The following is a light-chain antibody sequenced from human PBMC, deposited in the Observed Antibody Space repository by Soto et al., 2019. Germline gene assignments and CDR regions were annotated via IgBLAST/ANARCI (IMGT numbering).Light chain of an antibody. CDR2: DAS. V-gene: IGKV3-11*01. CDR3: QQRSNWPPKYT. J-gene: IGKJ2*01. CDR1: QSVSSY. Sequence: EIVLTQSPATLSLSPGERATLSCRASQSVSSYLAWYQQKPGQAPRLLIYDASNRATGIPARFSGSGSGTDFTLTISSLEPEDFAFYDCQQRSNWPPKYTFGQGTKLEI.